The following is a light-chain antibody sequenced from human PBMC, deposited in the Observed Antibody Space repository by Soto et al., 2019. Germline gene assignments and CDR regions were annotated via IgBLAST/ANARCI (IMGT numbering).Light chain of an antibody. CDR2: AAS. CDR3: QQANCFLPT. Sequence: DMQMTQSPSSVSASVGDRVTITCRASQDISTWLAWYQQRPGKAPKLLIYAASSLQSGVPSRFRGSGSGTDFTLTLSSLQPEDCAFDYCQQANCFLPTFGGGTTVEIK. J-gene: IGKJ4*01. V-gene: IGKV1-12*01. CDR1: QDISTW.